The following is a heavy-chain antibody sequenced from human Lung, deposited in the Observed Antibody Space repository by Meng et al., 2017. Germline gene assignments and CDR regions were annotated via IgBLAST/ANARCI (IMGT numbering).Heavy chain of an antibody. CDR3: VRSSAWVRTGFDP. Sequence: LRGSGPGMVEPSAALSLTCSGSGGPISTSGYSWGWIRQPPGKGLEWIGSIGHSGFTYYTPSLKSRVAVSLDTSKSQFSLMLTSVTAADMAVYYCVRSSAWVRTGFDPWGQGTLV. CDR2: IGHSGFT. V-gene: IGHV4-39*01. D-gene: IGHD6-19*01. J-gene: IGHJ5*02. CDR1: GGPISTSGYS.